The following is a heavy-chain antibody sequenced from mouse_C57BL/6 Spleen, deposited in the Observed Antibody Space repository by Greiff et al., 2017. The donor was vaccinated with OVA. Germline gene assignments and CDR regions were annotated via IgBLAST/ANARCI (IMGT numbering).Heavy chain of an antibody. CDR3: ARGGYGSSYYDY. CDR1: GFTFSDYG. CDR2: ISSGSSTI. J-gene: IGHJ2*01. D-gene: IGHD1-1*01. V-gene: IGHV5-17*01. Sequence: EVTVVESGGGLVKPGGSLKLSCAASGFTFSDYGMHWVRQAPEKGLEWVAYISSGSSTIYSADTVKGRFTISRANAKNTPFLQNTSRRSEDTAMEYGARGGYGSSYYDYWGQGTTRTVSS.